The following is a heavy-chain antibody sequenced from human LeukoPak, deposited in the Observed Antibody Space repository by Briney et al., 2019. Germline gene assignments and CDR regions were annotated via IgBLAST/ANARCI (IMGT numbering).Heavy chain of an antibody. V-gene: IGHV1-69*05. Sequence: SVKASCKASGGTFSSYAISWVRQAPGQGLEWMGGIIPIFGTANYAQKFQGRVTITTDESTSTAYMELSSLRSEDTAVYYCASHSSGWYGRFDPWGQGTLVTVSS. CDR2: IIPIFGTA. J-gene: IGHJ5*02. CDR3: ASHSSGWYGRFDP. D-gene: IGHD6-19*01. CDR1: GGTFSSYA.